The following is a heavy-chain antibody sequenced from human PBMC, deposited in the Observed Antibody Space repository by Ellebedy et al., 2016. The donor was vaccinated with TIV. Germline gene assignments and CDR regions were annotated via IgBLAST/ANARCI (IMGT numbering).Heavy chain of an antibody. Sequence: GESLKISCAASGFTVSANYMSWVRQAPGKGLEWVSVIYSGGSTYYADSVKGRFTISRDIYQNTLYLEMNRHRVEDTSVYWCATSPGYKSLGLFDYWGQGTLVTVSS. CDR3: ATSPGYKSLGLFDY. J-gene: IGHJ4*02. V-gene: IGHV3-53*01. CDR2: IYSGGST. CDR1: GFTVSANY. D-gene: IGHD1-14*01.